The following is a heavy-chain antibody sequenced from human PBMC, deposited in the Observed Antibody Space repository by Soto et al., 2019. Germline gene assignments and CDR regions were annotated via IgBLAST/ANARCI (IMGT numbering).Heavy chain of an antibody. Sequence: QVQLVQSGAEVKKPGASVKVSCKASGYTFTSYDINCVRQATGQALEWMGWMNPNSGNTGYAQKFQRRVTMTRNTSKSTVHMALSSLTSEDTGVYYCERERSGRSRLWGQGTPLTV. CDR2: MNPNSGNT. CDR3: ERERSGRSRL. D-gene: IGHD1-26*01. V-gene: IGHV1-8*01. CDR1: GYTFTSYD. J-gene: IGHJ4*01.